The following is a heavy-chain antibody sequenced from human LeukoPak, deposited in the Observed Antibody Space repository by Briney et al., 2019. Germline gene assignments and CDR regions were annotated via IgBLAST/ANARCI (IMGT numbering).Heavy chain of an antibody. J-gene: IGHJ4*02. CDR1: GFTFSSYA. D-gene: IGHD6-13*01. V-gene: IGHV3-23*01. CDR3: AKAPKRYSSSWYNDY. CDR2: ISGSGGST. Sequence: GGSLRLSCAASGFTFSSYAMSWVRQAPGKGLEWVSAISGSGGSTYYADSVKGRFTISRDNSKNTLYLQMNSLRAEDTAVYYCAKAPKRYSSSWYNDYWGQGTLVTVSS.